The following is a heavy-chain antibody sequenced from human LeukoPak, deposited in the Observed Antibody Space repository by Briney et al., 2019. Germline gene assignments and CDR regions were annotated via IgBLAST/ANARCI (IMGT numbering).Heavy chain of an antibody. Sequence: GGSLRLSCVASGFSLSNFQMYWVRQAPGKGLEWVSIISLDGSTEFYADSVKGRFTISRDNAKNSLYLQMNSLRAEDTALYYCAKADRDFWSGSDYWGQGTLVTVSS. V-gene: IGHV3-30-3*01. CDR1: GFSLSNFQ. CDR2: ISLDGSTE. CDR3: AKADRDFWSGSDY. D-gene: IGHD3-3*01. J-gene: IGHJ4*02.